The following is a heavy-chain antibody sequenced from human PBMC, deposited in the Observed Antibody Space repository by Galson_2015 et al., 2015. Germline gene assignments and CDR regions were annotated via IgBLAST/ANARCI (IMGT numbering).Heavy chain of an antibody. CDR3: AKTMGGSSSGYYFDY. D-gene: IGHD3-22*01. CDR1: GFTFSSYG. J-gene: IGHJ4*02. CDR2: ISYDGSNK. Sequence: SLRLSCAASGFTFSSYGMHWVRQAPGKGLEWVAVISYDGSNKHYADSVKGRFTISRDNSKNTLYLQMNSLRAEDTAVYYCAKTMGGSSSGYYFDYWGQGTLVTVSS. V-gene: IGHV3-30*18.